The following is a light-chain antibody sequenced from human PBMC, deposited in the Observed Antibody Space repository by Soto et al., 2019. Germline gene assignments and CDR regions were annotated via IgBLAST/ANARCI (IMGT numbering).Light chain of an antibody. CDR2: FGS. V-gene: IGKV2-28*01. CDR1: QNLLHSNRNNY. J-gene: IGKJ2*01. Sequence: VMTQSPLSLPVTPGEPASISCRSRQNLLHSNRNNYLDWYLQKTGQSPQLLIYFGSYRASGVPDRLSVSESGIDFTLKISRGEAEDVWVYYCMQTLQTPLTFGQGTKREIK. CDR3: MQTLQTPLT.